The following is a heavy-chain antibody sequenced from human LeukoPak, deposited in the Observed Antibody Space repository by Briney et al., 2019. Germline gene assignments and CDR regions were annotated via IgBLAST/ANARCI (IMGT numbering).Heavy chain of an antibody. J-gene: IGHJ6*02. CDR3: AGQIVGYYYYGMDV. CDR2: INSDGSST. Sequence: GGSLRLSCAASGFTFSSYWMHWVRQAPGKGLVWVSRINSDGSSTSYADSVKGRFTISRDNAKNTLYLQMNSLRAEDTAVYYCAGQIVGYYYYGMDVWGQGTTVTVSS. D-gene: IGHD2/OR15-2a*01. V-gene: IGHV3-74*01. CDR1: GFTFSSYW.